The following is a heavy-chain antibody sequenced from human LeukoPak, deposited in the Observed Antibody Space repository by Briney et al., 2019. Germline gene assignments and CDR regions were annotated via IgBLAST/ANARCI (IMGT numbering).Heavy chain of an antibody. Sequence: NPGGSLRLSCGASGFTFSDYYMSWIRQAPGKGLDWLSYISSSGTTMYYVDSVKGRFTISRDNAENSLYLQMNSLRAEDTAVYYCARGSRNDYWGQGTLVTVSS. CDR3: ARGSRNDY. V-gene: IGHV3-11*01. CDR2: ISSSGTTM. J-gene: IGHJ4*02. D-gene: IGHD2-2*01. CDR1: GFTFSDYY.